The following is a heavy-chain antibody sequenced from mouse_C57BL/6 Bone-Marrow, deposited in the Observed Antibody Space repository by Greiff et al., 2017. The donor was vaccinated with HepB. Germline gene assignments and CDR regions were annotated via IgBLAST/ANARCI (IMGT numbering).Heavy chain of an antibody. CDR1: GFSLTSYG. Sequence: VQRVESGPGLVAPSQSLSITCTVSGFSLTSYGVDWVRQSPGKGLEWLGVIWGVGSTNYNSALKSRLSISKDNSKSQVFLKMNSLQTDDTAMYYCASAFYYYGSWFAYWGQGTLVTVSA. D-gene: IGHD1-1*01. V-gene: IGHV2-6*01. J-gene: IGHJ3*01. CDR2: IWGVGST. CDR3: ASAFYYYGSWFAY.